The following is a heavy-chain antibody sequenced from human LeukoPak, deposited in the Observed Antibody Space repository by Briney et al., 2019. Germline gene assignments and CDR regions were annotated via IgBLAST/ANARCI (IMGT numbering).Heavy chain of an antibody. D-gene: IGHD3-10*01. V-gene: IGHV4-4*02. CDR1: GVSISSNLW. Sequence: SGTLSLTCAVSGVSISSNLWWTWVRQPPGKGLEWIAEIHHSGSINYNPSLKSRVTISVDKAKNQFSLNLNSVTAADTAIYYCARGGDRSFDYWGQGTLVTVSS. J-gene: IGHJ4*02. CDR3: ARGGDRSFDY. CDR2: IHHSGSI.